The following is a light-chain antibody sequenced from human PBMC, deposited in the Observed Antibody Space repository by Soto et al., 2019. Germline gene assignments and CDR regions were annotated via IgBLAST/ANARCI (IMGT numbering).Light chain of an antibody. CDR3: SSYTSSNTLV. V-gene: IGLV2-14*01. J-gene: IGLJ2*01. CDR2: EVS. Sequence: QSALTQPVSVSGSPGQSITISCNGTSSDVGAYNYVSWYQQHPGKAPKLMIFEVSDRPSGVSNRFSGSKSGNTASLTISGLQAEDEADYYCSSYTSSNTLVFGGGTKVTVL. CDR1: SSDVGAYNY.